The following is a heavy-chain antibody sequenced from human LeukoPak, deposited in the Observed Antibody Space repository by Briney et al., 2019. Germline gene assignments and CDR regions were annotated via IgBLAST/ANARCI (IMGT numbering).Heavy chain of an antibody. V-gene: IGHV4-39*07. CDR2: IYYSGST. CDR1: GGSIGGSGSSYY. J-gene: IGHJ6*02. D-gene: IGHD6-19*01. CDR3: ARWCGWYLRGYYGMDV. Sequence: SSETLSLTCTVSGGSIGGSGSSYYWVWIRQPPGKGLEWIGSIYYSGSTYYNPSLKSRVTISVDTSKNQFSLKLSSVTAADTAVYYCARWCGWYLRGYYGMDVWGQGTTVTVSS.